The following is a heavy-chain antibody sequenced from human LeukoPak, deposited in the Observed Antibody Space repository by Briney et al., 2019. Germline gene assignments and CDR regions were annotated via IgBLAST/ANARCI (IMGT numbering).Heavy chain of an antibody. CDR2: ISAYNGNT. CDR1: GYTFTSYG. V-gene: IGHV1-18*01. J-gene: IGHJ4*02. CDR3: ARVSETYSSGWYGNFDY. Sequence: ASVKVSCKASGYTFTSYGISWVRQAPGQGLEWMGWISAYNGNTNYAQKLQGRVTMTTDTSTSTAYMELRSLRSDDTAMYYCARVSETYSSGWYGNFDYWGQGTLVTVSS. D-gene: IGHD6-19*01.